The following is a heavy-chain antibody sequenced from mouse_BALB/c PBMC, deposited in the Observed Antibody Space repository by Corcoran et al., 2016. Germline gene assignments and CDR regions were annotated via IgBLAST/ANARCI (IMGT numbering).Heavy chain of an antibody. CDR1: GYTFTSYV. CDR3: AREVPGGYPFDY. D-gene: IGHD2-2*01. CDR2: IYPYNDDT. Sequence: EVQPQQSGPELVKPGASVKMSCKASGYTFTSYVMHRVKQKPGKGLEWIGYIYPYNDDTKYNEEFKGKATLTSDKSSSTAYMELRSLTSEDSAVYYCAREVPGGYPFDYWGQGTTLTVSS. V-gene: IGHV1S136*01. J-gene: IGHJ2*01.